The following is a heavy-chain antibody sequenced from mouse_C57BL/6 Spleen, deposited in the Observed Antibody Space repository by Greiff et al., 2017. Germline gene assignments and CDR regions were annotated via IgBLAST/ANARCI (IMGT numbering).Heavy chain of an antibody. V-gene: IGHV1-62-2*01. Sequence: QVQVQQSGAELVKPGASVKLSCKASGYTFTEYTIHWVKQRSGQGLEWIGWFYPGSGSIKYNEKFKDKDTVTADKSSSTVYMDLSRLTSEDSAVYFCARHEDNYGKYEWYFNVWGTATTVTVSS. CDR1: GYTFTEYT. CDR2: FYPGSGSI. J-gene: IGHJ1*03. D-gene: IGHD2-1*01. CDR3: ARHEDNYGKYEWYFNV.